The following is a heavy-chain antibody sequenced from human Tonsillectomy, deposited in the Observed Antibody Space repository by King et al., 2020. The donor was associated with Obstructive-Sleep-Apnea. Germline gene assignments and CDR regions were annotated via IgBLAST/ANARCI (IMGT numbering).Heavy chain of an antibody. CDR3: ARSTPVYYYGSGSYQYYFDY. D-gene: IGHD3-10*01. V-gene: IGHV4-30-4*01. J-gene: IGHJ4*02. Sequence: QLQESGPGLVKPSQTLSLTCPVSGGSISSGDYYWSWIRQPPGKGLDWIGYIYFSVCPYYNPSLKSRVTISVATSKNQCSLKLISVTAADTAVYYCARSTPVYYYGSGSYQYYFDYWGQGTLVTVSS. CDR1: GGSISSGDYY. CDR2: IYFSVCP.